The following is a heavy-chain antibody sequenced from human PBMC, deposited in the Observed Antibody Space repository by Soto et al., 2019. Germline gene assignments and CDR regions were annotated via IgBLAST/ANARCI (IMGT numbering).Heavy chain of an antibody. V-gene: IGHV1-3*01. CDR1: GYTFTSYA. J-gene: IGHJ4*02. CDR2: INAGNGNT. Sequence: ASVKVSCKASGYTFTSYAMHWVRQAPGQRLEWMGWINAGNGNTKYSQKFQGRVTITRDTSASTAYMELSSLRSEDTAVYYCASEWWQQLVYFDYWGQGTLVTVSS. CDR3: ASEWWQQLVYFDY. D-gene: IGHD6-13*01.